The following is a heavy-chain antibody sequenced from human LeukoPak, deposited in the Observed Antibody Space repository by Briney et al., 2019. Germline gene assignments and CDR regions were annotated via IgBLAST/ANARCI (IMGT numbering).Heavy chain of an antibody. J-gene: IGHJ4*02. CDR2: ISSSGGTI. V-gene: IGHV3-11*01. D-gene: IGHD3-10*01. Sequence: GGSLRLSCAASGLTFSDYYMSWIRQAPGKGLEWVSYISSSGGTIYYADSVKGRFTISRDNAKNSLYLQMSSLRAEDTAVYYCARGEYYYGSGSPYFDYWGQGTLVTVSS. CDR3: ARGEYYYGSGSPYFDY. CDR1: GLTFSDYY.